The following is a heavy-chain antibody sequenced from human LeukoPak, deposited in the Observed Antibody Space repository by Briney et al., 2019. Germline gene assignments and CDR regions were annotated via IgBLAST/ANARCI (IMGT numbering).Heavy chain of an antibody. V-gene: IGHV1-69*06. D-gene: IGHD2-15*01. J-gene: IGHJ5*02. CDR1: GGTFSSYA. CDR2: IIPIFGTA. CDR3: ARASDIVVVVAANDAVNWFDP. Sequence: GASVKVSCKASGGTFSSYAISWVRQAPGQGLEWMGGIIPIFGTANYAQKFQGRVTITADKSTSTAYMELSSLRSEDTAVYYCARASDIVVVVAANDAVNWFDPWGQGTLVTVSS.